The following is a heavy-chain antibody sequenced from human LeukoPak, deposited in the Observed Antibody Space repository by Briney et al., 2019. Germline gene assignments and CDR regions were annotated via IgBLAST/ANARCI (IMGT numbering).Heavy chain of an antibody. CDR2: IYYSGST. CDR1: GGSISSSSYY. D-gene: IGHD3-22*01. Sequence: SETLSLTCTVSGGSISSSSYYWGWIRQPTGKGLEWIGSIYYSGSTYYNPSLKRRVTISVDTSKNHFSLRLSSVTAVDTAVYYCARVDYCDRTGETRYVFMDVWGKGTTVTVSS. V-gene: IGHV4-39*07. J-gene: IGHJ6*03. CDR3: ARVDYCDRTGETRYVFMDV.